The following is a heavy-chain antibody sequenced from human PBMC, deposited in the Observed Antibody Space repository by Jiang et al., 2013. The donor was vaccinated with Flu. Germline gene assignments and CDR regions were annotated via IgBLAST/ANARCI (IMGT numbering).Heavy chain of an antibody. V-gene: IGHV4-59*01. D-gene: IGHD1-1*01. J-gene: IGHJ4*02. CDR3: ARTGSAPTRDY. Sequence: RVTISVDTSKNQFSLKLSSVTAADTAVYYCARTGSAPTRDYWGQGTLVTVSS.